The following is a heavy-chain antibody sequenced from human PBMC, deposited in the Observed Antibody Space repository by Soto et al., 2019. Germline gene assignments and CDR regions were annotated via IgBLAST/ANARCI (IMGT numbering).Heavy chain of an antibody. V-gene: IGHV2-5*02. J-gene: IGHJ3*02. CDR2: IYWDNDK. CDR1: GFSLSPVGVG. Sequence: QITLKESAPTLVQPTQTLTLRCTFSGFSLSPVGVGVGWIRQPPVKALEWIAFIYWDNDKRYNPSLSNRLSISKDLSRNQVVVTMINMDPVDTGTYYCAHLTITYGGVIGLDAFGIWGQGTLVTVSS. D-gene: IGHD3-16*02. CDR3: AHLTITYGGVIGLDAFGI.